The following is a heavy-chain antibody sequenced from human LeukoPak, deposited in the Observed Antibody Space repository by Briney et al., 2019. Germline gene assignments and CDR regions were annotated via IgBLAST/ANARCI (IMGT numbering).Heavy chain of an antibody. V-gene: IGHV3-74*01. Sequence: GGSLRLPCAASGFTFSSYWMHWVRQAPGKGLVWVSRIYSDGISTSYADSVKGRFTISRDNAKNTLYLQMNSLRAEDTAVYYCVREMFYYGSGSLYYWGQGTLVTVSS. CDR1: GFTFSSYW. D-gene: IGHD3-10*01. CDR2: IYSDGIST. CDR3: VREMFYYGSGSLYY. J-gene: IGHJ4*02.